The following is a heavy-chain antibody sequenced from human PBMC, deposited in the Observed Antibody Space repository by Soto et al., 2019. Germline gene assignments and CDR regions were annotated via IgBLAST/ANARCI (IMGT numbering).Heavy chain of an antibody. CDR3: ARTYSSSSGVDY. D-gene: IGHD6-6*01. V-gene: IGHV2-26*01. J-gene: IGHJ4*02. CDR1: GFSLSNARMG. Sequence: QVTLKESGPVLVKPTETLTLTCTVSGFSLSNARMGVSWIRQPPGEALEWLAHIFSNDEKSYSTSLKSRLTISKDTSKSQVVLTMTNMDPVDTATYYCARTYSSSSGVDYWGQGTLVTVSS. CDR2: IFSNDEK.